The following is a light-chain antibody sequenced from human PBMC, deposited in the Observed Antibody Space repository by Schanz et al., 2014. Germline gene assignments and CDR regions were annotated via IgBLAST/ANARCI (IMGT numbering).Light chain of an antibody. J-gene: IGLJ3*02. CDR3: AAWDDSLNGPA. Sequence: QSALTQPPSASGSPGQSVTISCTGTSSDIGNYNYVSWYQQHPGQAPKLVIYEVTKRPPGVPDRFSGSKSGTSASLAISGLQAEDEADYYCAAWDDSLNGPAFGGGTKLTVL. CDR1: SSDIGNYNY. CDR2: EVT. V-gene: IGLV2-8*01.